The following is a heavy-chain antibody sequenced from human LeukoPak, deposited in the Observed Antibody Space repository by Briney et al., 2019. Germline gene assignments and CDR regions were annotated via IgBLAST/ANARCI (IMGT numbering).Heavy chain of an antibody. V-gene: IGHV4-61*02. Sequence: SETLSLTCTVSGGSISSGSYYWSWIRQPAGKGLEWIGRIYTSGSTNYNPSLKSRVTISVDTSRNQFSLKLSSVTAADTAVYYCARERLYYGSGSYWPNNWFDPWGQGTLVTVSS. CDR2: IYTSGST. D-gene: IGHD3-10*01. CDR3: ARERLYYGSGSYWPNNWFDP. J-gene: IGHJ5*02. CDR1: GGSISSGSYY.